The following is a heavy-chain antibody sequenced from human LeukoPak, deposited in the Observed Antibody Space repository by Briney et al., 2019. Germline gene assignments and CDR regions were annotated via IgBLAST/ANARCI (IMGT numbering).Heavy chain of an antibody. D-gene: IGHD3-3*01. J-gene: IGHJ4*02. CDR1: GYTFTGYY. CDR2: INPNSGGT. CDR3: ASHLFGVVMSFDY. Sequence: ASVKVSCKASGYTFTGYYMHWGRQAPGQGLEWMGWINPNSGGTNYAQKFQGRVTMTRDTSISTAYMELSRLRSDDTAVYYCASHLFGVVMSFDYWGQGTLVTVSS. V-gene: IGHV1-2*02.